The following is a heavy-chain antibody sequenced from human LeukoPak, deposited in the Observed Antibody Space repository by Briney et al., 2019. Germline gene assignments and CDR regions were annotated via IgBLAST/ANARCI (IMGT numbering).Heavy chain of an antibody. CDR3: ARGTTYFYGSGSYRSAFDI. CDR2: IYYSGST. Sequence: SETLSLTCTVSGGSISSSSYYWGWIRQPPGKGLEWIGYIYYSGSTNYNPSLKSRVTISVDTSKNQFSLKLSSVTAADTAVYYCARGTTYFYGSGSYRSAFDIWGQGTMVTVSS. D-gene: IGHD3-10*01. CDR1: GGSISSSSYY. V-gene: IGHV4-61*05. J-gene: IGHJ3*02.